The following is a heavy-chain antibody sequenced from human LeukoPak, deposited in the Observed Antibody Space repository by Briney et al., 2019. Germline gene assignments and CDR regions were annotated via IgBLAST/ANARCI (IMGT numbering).Heavy chain of an antibody. CDR3: AKAPVTTCSGAYCYPFDY. J-gene: IGHJ4*02. Sequence: GGSLRLSCAASGFTFNNFGSHRVRQAPGRGLEWVSAISVSGNTYHADSVKGRFTISRDSSKNTLYLQMNRLRAEDAAVYYCAKAPVTTCSGAYCYPFDYWGQGTLVTVSS. D-gene: IGHD2-21*01. CDR1: GFTFNNFG. V-gene: IGHV3-23*01. CDR2: ISVSGNT.